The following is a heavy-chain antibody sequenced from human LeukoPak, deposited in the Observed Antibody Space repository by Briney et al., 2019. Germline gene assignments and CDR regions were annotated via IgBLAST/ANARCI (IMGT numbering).Heavy chain of an antibody. J-gene: IGHJ2*01. Sequence: PGGSLRLSCAASGFTFSSYAMSWVRQAPGKGLEWVSTISGSGGSTYNADSVKGRFTISRDNPKNTLYLQMNSLRAEDTAVYYCARDRGHDYGDPGYFDLWGRGTLVTVSS. V-gene: IGHV3-23*01. CDR3: ARDRGHDYGDPGYFDL. D-gene: IGHD4-17*01. CDR2: ISGSGGST. CDR1: GFTFSSYA.